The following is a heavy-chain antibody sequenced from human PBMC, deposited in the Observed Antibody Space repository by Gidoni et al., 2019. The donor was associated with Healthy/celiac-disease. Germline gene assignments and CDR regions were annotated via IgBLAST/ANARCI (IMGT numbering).Heavy chain of an antibody. CDR2: ISSSSSYI. CDR3: ARDRVAARHYYYYGMDV. J-gene: IGHJ6*02. D-gene: IGHD6-6*01. Sequence: EVQLVESGGGLVKPGGSLRPSCAASGFTFSSYSMNWVRQAPGKGLEWVSSISSSSSYIYYADSVKGRFTISRDNAKNSLYLQMNSLRAEDTAVYYCARDRVAARHYYYYGMDVWGQGTTVTVSS. V-gene: IGHV3-21*01. CDR1: GFTFSSYS.